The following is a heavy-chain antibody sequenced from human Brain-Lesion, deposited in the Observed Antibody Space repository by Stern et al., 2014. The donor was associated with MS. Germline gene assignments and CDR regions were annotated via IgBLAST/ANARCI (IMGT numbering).Heavy chain of an antibody. J-gene: IGHJ4*02. V-gene: IGHV5-51*01. CDR2: IWPGDSDT. CDR1: GYRFTSNW. D-gene: IGHD6-6*01. CDR3: ARRGDSSSSGFDY. Sequence: VHLVASGAEVKKPGESLKISCKGSGYRFTSNWIGWVRQMPGKGLEWMGIIWPGDSDTRYSPSFQGQVTISADKSISTAYLQWSSLQASDTAMYYCARRGDSSSSGFDYWGQGTLVIVSS.